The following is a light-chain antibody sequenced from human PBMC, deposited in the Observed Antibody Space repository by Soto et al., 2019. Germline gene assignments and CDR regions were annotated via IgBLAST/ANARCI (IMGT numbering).Light chain of an antibody. CDR1: SSDVGRYNH. Sequence: QSALTQPASVSGSPGQSITISCTGTSSDVGRYNHVSWYQQYPGKAPKPMIYDVSNRPSGVSNRCSGSKSGNTASLTISGLQAEDEADYCCSSYTSTTTVVFGGGTKLTVL. CDR3: SSYTSTTTVV. V-gene: IGLV2-14*01. J-gene: IGLJ2*01. CDR2: DVS.